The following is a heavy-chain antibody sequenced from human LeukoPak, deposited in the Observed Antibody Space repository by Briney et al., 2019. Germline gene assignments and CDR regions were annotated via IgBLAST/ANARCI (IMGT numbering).Heavy chain of an antibody. D-gene: IGHD2/OR15-2a*01. CDR1: GYPFSSYS. CDR2: ISVSGGVR. J-gene: IGHJ4*02. V-gene: IGHV3-48*02. CDR3: ARDRGYFYDQLDY. Sequence: QPGGSLRLYCVASGYPFSSYSMNWIRQAPGKGLEWVSYISVSGGVRSYADSVKGRFTISRDDARNSLYLQMNSLKDEDTAVYYCARDRGYFYDQLDYWGQGTLVTVSS.